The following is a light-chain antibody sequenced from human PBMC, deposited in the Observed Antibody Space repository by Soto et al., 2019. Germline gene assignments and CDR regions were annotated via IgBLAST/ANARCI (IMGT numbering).Light chain of an antibody. V-gene: IGKV3-11*01. CDR3: QQRSDWPLT. J-gene: IGKJ4*01. CDR2: DAS. CDR1: QSVSNI. Sequence: EIVLTQSPATLSLSPGETATLSCRASQSVSNILAWYQHRPGQAPTLLISDASNRATGVPVRFSGSGSGTDVTLPINNLEPADFAVYYCQQRSDWPLTFGGGTKVEI.